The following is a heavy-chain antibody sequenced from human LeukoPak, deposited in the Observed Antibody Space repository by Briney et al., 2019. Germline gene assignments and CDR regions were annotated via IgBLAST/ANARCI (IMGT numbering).Heavy chain of an antibody. D-gene: IGHD3-10*01. CDR1: GGSISSGGYY. Sequence: ESGPGLVKPSQTLSLTCTVSGGSISSGGYYWSWIRQHPGKGLEWIGYIYDSGTPYYNPSLNSRVTILVDTSKNEFPLKLSSVTAADTAVYYCARAQGYYHGSGPPHNWFDPWGQGALVTVSS. V-gene: IGHV4-31*03. J-gene: IGHJ5*02. CDR2: IYDSGTP. CDR3: ARAQGYYHGSGPPHNWFDP.